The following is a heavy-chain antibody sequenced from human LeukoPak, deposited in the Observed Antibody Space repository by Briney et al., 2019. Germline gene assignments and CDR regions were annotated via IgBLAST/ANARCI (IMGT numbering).Heavy chain of an antibody. CDR2: ISWNSGSI. J-gene: IGHJ4*02. V-gene: IGHV3-9*01. Sequence: PGGSLRLPCAASGFTFDDYAMHWVRHAPGKGLEWVSGISWNSGSIVYADSVKGRFTISRDNAKNSLYLQMNSLRAEDTALYYCAKDSGGYSGYDYFGKTTWYYFDYWGQGTLVTVSS. CDR1: GFTFDDYA. CDR3: AKDSGGYSGYDYFGKTTWYYFDY. D-gene: IGHD5-12*01.